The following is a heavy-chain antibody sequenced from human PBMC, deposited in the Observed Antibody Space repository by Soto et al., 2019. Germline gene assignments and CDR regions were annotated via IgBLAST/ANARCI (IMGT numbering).Heavy chain of an antibody. CDR3: AYSSGWYRHDV. V-gene: IGHV4-59*12. CDR2: IHYSGST. D-gene: IGHD6-19*01. Sequence: SQTHPLSYTVSGGNISNYFWSWIRQPPGRGLEWIGHIHYSGSTNYNPSLKSRVTISVDTSKNQFSLKLTSVTAADTAIYYCAYSSGWYRHDVWGQGTSVTVS. CDR1: GGNISNYF. J-gene: IGHJ3*01.